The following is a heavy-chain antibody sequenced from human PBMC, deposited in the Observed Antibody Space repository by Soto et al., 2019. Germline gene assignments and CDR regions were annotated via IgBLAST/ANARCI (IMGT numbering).Heavy chain of an antibody. J-gene: IGHJ6*02. V-gene: IGHV4-59*01. CDR1: GGSISSYY. Sequence: PSETLSLTCTVSGGSISSYYWSWIRQPPGKGLEWIGYIYYSGSTNYNPSLKSRVTISVDTSKNQFSLKLSSVTAADTAVYYCATFTQWDYYYYGMDVWGQGTTVTVSS. CDR2: IYYSGST. CDR3: ATFTQWDYYYYGMDV. D-gene: IGHD2-8*01.